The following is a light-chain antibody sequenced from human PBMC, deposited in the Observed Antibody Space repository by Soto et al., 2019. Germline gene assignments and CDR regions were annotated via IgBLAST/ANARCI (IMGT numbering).Light chain of an antibody. CDR3: SSYTSSSTLV. J-gene: IGLJ1*01. Sequence: QSALTQPASVSGSPAQSITISCTGTSSDVGGYNYVSWYQHHPGKAPKLMIYDVTTRPSGVSNRFSGSKSGSTASLTISGLQAEDEADYYCSSYTSSSTLVFGTGTKLTVL. CDR2: DVT. CDR1: SSDVGGYNY. V-gene: IGLV2-14*03.